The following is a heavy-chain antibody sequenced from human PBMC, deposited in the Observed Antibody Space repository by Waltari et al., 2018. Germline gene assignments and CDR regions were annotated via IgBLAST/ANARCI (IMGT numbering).Heavy chain of an antibody. J-gene: IGHJ4*02. D-gene: IGHD5-18*01. CDR3: ATARDEQTAMVYFDK. CDR1: GFSVRTTH. V-gene: IGHV3-66*02. CDR2: MYPAGSS. Sequence: EVILVESGGGLVTPGGSLRLSCAASGFSVRTTHMGWVRQAPGRGLEWVSIMYPAGSSYNADSVEGRFTMSRDISKNMVHLQMNRLRLEDSATYYCATARDEQTAMVYFDKWGQGTLVSVSS.